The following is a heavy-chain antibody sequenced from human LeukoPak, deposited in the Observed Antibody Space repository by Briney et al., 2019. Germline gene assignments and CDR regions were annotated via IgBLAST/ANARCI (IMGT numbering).Heavy chain of an antibody. CDR2: IYSGGRT. CDR3: ARYSETETGWYYYGMDV. J-gene: IGHJ6*02. V-gene: IGHV3-53*01. CDR1: WFTVSRNY. Sequence: GGPLSRSCAVSWFTVSRNYKHWVRQSPGKALEWVSVIYSGGRTYYADSVKGRFTITRDNSKNTVYLQLNSLRVEDTAVYYCARYSETETGWYYYGMDVWGQGTTVTVSS. D-gene: IGHD1-1*01.